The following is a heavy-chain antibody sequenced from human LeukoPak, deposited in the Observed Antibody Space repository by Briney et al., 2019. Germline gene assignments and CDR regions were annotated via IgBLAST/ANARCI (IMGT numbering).Heavy chain of an antibody. V-gene: IGHV3-7*01. Sequence: PGGSLRLSCAASGFTLNNYWMSWVRQAPGKGLDWVANIYQVGSLKHYVDSVKGRFTVSRDNAKNSLYLQMDSLRAEDTAVYYCARVGERDYNNGWFDYWAQGTLVTVSS. CDR1: GFTLNNYW. CDR3: ARVGERDYNNGWFDY. D-gene: IGHD6-19*01. J-gene: IGHJ4*02. CDR2: IYQVGSLK.